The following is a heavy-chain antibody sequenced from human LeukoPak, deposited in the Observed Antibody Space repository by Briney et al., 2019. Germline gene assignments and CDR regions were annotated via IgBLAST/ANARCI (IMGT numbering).Heavy chain of an antibody. CDR3: ARQKDDYVWGSYRSLPDY. J-gene: IGHJ4*02. CDR2: IYYSGST. CDR1: GGSISSSSYY. V-gene: IGHV4-39*01. D-gene: IGHD3-16*02. Sequence: SETLSLTCTVSGGSISSSSYYWRWIRQHPGKGLEWIGSIYYSGSTYYNPSLKSRVTISVDTSKNQFSLKLSFVTAADTAVYYCARQKDDYVWGSYRSLPDYWGQGTLVTVSS.